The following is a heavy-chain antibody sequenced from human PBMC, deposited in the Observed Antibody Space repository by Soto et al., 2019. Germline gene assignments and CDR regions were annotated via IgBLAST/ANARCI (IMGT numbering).Heavy chain of an antibody. V-gene: IGHV1-69*01. CDR3: TRGQDARSHSANTYYFDD. J-gene: IGHJ4*02. Sequence: QVQLVQGGGEMKKPGSAVKVSCKASGGIFRYSAFFWVRQAPGQGLEWMGGIIPLLGTTHSAPKFQGRVTFTADDSTNTAYMELSSLKSEDTALYYCTRGQDARSHSANTYYFDDWGQGTLITVSS. CDR1: GGIFRYSA. CDR2: IIPLLGTT. D-gene: IGHD1-26*01.